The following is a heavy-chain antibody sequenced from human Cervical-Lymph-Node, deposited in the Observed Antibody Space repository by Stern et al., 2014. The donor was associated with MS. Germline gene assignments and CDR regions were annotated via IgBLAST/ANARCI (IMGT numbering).Heavy chain of an antibody. V-gene: IGHV1-69*06. Sequence: QLVESGAEVKKPGSSVKVSCKASGGTFINYAISWVRQAPGQGLEWIGGIIPIFGSTHYAQRFQRRFIITADNSANTAYLEVSSLRFEDTGVYFCARDNDDNGMDVWGQGTTVTVSS. J-gene: IGHJ6*02. CDR2: IIPIFGST. D-gene: IGHD1-1*01. CDR3: ARDNDDNGMDV. CDR1: GGTFINYA.